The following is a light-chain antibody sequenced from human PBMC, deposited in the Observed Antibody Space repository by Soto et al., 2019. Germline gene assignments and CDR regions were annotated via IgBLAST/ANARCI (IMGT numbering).Light chain of an antibody. V-gene: IGKV3-15*01. CDR1: QSLNFN. J-gene: IGKJ1*01. CDR2: GAS. Sequence: IVLTQSPITLSLSPGYRATVSCRASQSLNFNLACDKQKPGQAPRLLILGASERVTGIPARFSGSGSGTEFIVSISGLQSDDFAVYYCQQYNTWPWTFGQGTKVDIK. CDR3: QQYNTWPWT.